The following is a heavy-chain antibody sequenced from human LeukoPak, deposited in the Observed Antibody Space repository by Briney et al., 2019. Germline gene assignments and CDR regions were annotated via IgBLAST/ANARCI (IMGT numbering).Heavy chain of an antibody. J-gene: IGHJ4*02. V-gene: IGHV3-30*04. CDR1: GFTFSNYA. Sequence: GRSLRHSCAASGFTFSNYAMHWVRQAPGKGLEWVALISYDGSVEKNAASVKGRFTISRDNSKNTLYLQMNSLRTEDTAVYYCARALGSSWDSSLDSWGQGTLVPVSS. CDR2: ISYDGSVE. CDR3: ARALGSSWDSSLDS. D-gene: IGHD6-13*01.